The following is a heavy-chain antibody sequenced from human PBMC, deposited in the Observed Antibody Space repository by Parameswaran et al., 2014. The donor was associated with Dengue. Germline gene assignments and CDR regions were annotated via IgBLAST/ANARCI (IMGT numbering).Heavy chain of an antibody. V-gene: IGHV2-70*11. Sequence: ARWIRQPPGKALEWLARIDWDDDKYYSTSLKTRLTISKDTSKNQVVLTMTNMDPVDTATYYCARLSRYYDDSSGYSQALYYFDYWAREPWSPSPQ. CDR3: ARLSRYYDDSSGYSQALYYFDY. D-gene: IGHD3-22*01. CDR2: IDWDDDK. J-gene: IGHJ4*02.